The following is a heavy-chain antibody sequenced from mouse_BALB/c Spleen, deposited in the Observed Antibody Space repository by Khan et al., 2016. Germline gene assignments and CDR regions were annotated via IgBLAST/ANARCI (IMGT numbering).Heavy chain of an antibody. Sequence: QVQLKQSGAELVRPGTSVKISCKASGYTFTNYWLGRVKQRPGNGLERIGDIYHGGDYINYNEKFKGKDKLTADTSSSTAYIQLINLTADDSAVYFCARSLLRVRTDYWGQGTTLAVSS. CDR2: IYHGGDYI. V-gene: IGHV1-63*02. CDR1: GYTFTNYW. CDR3: ARSLLRVRTDY. J-gene: IGHJ2*01. D-gene: IGHD1-2*01.